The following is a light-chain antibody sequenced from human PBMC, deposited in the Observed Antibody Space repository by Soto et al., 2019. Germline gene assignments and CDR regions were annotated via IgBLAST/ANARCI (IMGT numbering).Light chain of an antibody. Sequence: ALQMTQSPSSLSASVGDRVTITCRASQDIRTELGWYQQKPGKAPKLLIYGATTLQSGVPSRFSGSGSGTDFTLTISGPQTEDFATYYRIQDYNYPRTFGQGTKVEVK. V-gene: IGKV1-6*01. CDR1: QDIRTE. J-gene: IGKJ1*01. CDR3: IQDYNYPRT. CDR2: GAT.